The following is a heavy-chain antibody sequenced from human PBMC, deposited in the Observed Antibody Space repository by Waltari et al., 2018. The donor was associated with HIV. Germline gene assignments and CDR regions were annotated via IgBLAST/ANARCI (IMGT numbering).Heavy chain of an antibody. D-gene: IGHD2-15*01. V-gene: IGHV1-2*02. CDR3: ARDICNGGSSYSYYFDY. CDR1: GYTFTGYY. CDR2: INPDNGGT. Sequence: QVQLVQSGAEVKKPGASVKVSCKASGYTFTGYYMHWVRQAPGQGRDWMGWINPDNGGTRYAQKLQGRVTMTRDTSISTAYMGLSRLRSDDTAVYYCARDICNGGSSYSYYFDYWGQGTLVTVSS. J-gene: IGHJ4*02.